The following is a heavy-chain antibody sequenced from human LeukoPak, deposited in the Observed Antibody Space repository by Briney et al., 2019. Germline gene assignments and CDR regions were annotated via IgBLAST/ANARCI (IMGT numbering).Heavy chain of an antibody. CDR3: ARDFPAAPGLDY. V-gene: IGHV3-74*01. J-gene: IGHJ4*02. Sequence: GGSLRLSCAASGFHFRSYWMHWVRPAPGKGLVWVSRINSDGSSTSYADSVKGRLTISRDNAKNTLYLQMNSLRAEDTAVYYCARDFPAAPGLDYWGQGTLVTVSS. CDR2: INSDGSST. D-gene: IGHD6-6*01. CDR1: GFHFRSYW.